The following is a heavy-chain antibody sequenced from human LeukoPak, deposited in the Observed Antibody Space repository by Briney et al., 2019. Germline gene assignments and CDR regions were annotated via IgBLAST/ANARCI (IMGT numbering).Heavy chain of an antibody. J-gene: IGHJ4*02. Sequence: SETLSLTCTVSGGSFSTYYWSWIRQPPGKGLEWIGYIYYSGSTDYNPSLKSRVTMSLDTSKNQFSLKLNSVTAADTAVYYCARAVISFGAAVAKGFDCWGQGTPVTVSS. CDR2: IYYSGST. D-gene: IGHD3-16*01. CDR3: ARAVISFGAAVAKGFDC. V-gene: IGHV4-59*01. CDR1: GGSFSTYY.